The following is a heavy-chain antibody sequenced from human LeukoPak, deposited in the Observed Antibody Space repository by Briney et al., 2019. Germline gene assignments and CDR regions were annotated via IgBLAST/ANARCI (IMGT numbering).Heavy chain of an antibody. CDR1: GFTFSSYS. CDR2: ISSSSYI. CDR3: ARSYSGSYYDAFDI. D-gene: IGHD1-26*01. Sequence: PGGSLRLSCAASGFTFSSYSMNWVRQAPGKGLEWVSSISSSSYIYYADSVKGRFTISRDNAENSLYLQMNSLRAEDTAVYYCARSYSGSYYDAFDIWGQGTMVTVSS. V-gene: IGHV3-21*01. J-gene: IGHJ3*02.